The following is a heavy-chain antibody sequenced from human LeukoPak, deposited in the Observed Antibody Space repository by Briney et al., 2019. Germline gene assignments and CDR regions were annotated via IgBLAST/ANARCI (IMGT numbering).Heavy chain of an antibody. CDR3: ARDPDTYYYDSSGYPPPHY. V-gene: IGHV1-2*02. CDR2: INPNSGGT. D-gene: IGHD3-22*01. Sequence: GASVKVSCKASGYTFTGYYMHWVRQAPGQGLEWMGWINPNSGGTNYAQKFQGRVTMTRDTSISTAYMELSRLRSDDTAVYYCARDPDTYYYDSSGYPPPHYWGQGTLVTVSS. J-gene: IGHJ4*02. CDR1: GYTFTGYY.